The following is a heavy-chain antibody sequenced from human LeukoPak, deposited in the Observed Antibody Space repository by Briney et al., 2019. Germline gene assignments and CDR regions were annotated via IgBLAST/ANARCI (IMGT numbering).Heavy chain of an antibody. CDR3: ARPTHQWLVSASIPFFDY. CDR1: GFTFSSYW. V-gene: IGHV3-7*03. J-gene: IGHJ4*02. D-gene: IGHD6-19*01. Sequence: GGSLRLSCAASGFTFSSYWMSWVRQAPGKGLEWVANIKQDGSEKYYVDSVKGRFTISRDNAKNSLYLQMNSLRAEDTAVYYCARPTHQWLVSASIPFFDYWGQGTLVTVSS. CDR2: IKQDGSEK.